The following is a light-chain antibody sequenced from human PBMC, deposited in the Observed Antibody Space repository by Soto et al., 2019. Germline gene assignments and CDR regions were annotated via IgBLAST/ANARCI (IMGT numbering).Light chain of an antibody. Sequence: QYALTQPASVSGSPGQSITISCTGTSSDVGGYNYVSWYQQHPGKAPKLMIYEVSNRPSGVSNRFSGSKSGNTASLTISGLQAEYEADYYCSSYTSSSPDVFGTGTKLTVL. V-gene: IGLV2-14*01. CDR1: SSDVGGYNY. J-gene: IGLJ1*01. CDR2: EVS. CDR3: SSYTSSSPDV.